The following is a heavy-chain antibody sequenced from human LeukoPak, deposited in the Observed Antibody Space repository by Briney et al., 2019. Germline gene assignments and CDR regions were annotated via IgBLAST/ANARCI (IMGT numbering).Heavy chain of an antibody. CDR1: GFTFSNYW. J-gene: IGHJ4*02. V-gene: IGHV3-74*03. CDR2: INNGGSRT. Sequence: GGSLRLSCAASGFTFSNYWMHWVRQAPGKGLVWVSRINNGGSRTMYADSVKGRFTISRDNARNTLYLQVNSLRAEDTAIYYCATGGSDSSDYFFGFYWGQGTLVTVSS. CDR3: ATGGSDSSDYFFGFY. D-gene: IGHD3-22*01.